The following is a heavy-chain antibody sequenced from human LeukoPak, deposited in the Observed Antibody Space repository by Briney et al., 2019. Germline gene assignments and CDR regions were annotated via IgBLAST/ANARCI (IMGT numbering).Heavy chain of an antibody. V-gene: IGHV4-59*08. CDR3: AGHHPRNTVDF. Sequence: SETLSLTCTVSGGSICSYQWSWIRQPPGKGLEWIGYISYSGFTNYNPSLKSRVTISLDTSKNQFSLKLTSVTAADTAVYYCAGHHPRNTVDFWGQGTLVTVSS. CDR2: ISYSGFT. J-gene: IGHJ4*02. CDR1: GGSICSYQ. D-gene: IGHD2/OR15-2a*01.